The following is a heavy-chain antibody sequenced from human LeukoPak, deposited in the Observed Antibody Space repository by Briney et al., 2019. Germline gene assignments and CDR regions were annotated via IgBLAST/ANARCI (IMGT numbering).Heavy chain of an antibody. Sequence: ASVTVSCKASGYTFTSYDINWVRQATGQGLGWMGWMNPNSGNTGYAQKFQGRVTMTRNTSISTAYMELSSLRSEDTAVYYCARSQREGGVYYWGQGTLVTVSS. CDR2: MNPNSGNT. J-gene: IGHJ4*02. V-gene: IGHV1-8*01. CDR3: ARSQREGGVYY. CDR1: GYTFTSYD. D-gene: IGHD1-26*01.